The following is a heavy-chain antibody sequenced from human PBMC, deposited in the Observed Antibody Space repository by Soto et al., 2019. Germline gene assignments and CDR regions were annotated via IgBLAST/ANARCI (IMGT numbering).Heavy chain of an antibody. CDR2: IWYDGRNK. V-gene: IGHV3-33*01. D-gene: IGHD2-15*01. J-gene: IGHJ4*02. Sequence: QVQLVESGGGAVQPGTSLRLSCEASGFIFSEYAMHWVRQAPGKGLEWVTFIWYDGRNKYYEKSVRGRFTISRDNSKKLLFLQMSGLGVEDTAVYYCARARTPGFCSGGSCYALDYWGRGTLVTVSS. CDR3: ARARTPGFCSGGSCYALDY. CDR1: GFIFSEYA.